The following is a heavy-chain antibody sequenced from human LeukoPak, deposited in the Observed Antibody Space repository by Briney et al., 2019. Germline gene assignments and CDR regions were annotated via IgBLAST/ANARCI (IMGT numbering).Heavy chain of an antibody. Sequence: GGSLRLSCAASGFTFSSYAMHWVRQAPGKGLEWVAVISYDGSNKYYADSVKGRFTISRDSSKNTLYLQMNSLRAEDTAVYYCARESPVYYDILTGYSDYWGQGTLVTVSS. CDR1: GFTFSSYA. J-gene: IGHJ4*02. V-gene: IGHV3-30*04. CDR2: ISYDGSNK. D-gene: IGHD3-9*01. CDR3: ARESPVYYDILTGYSDY.